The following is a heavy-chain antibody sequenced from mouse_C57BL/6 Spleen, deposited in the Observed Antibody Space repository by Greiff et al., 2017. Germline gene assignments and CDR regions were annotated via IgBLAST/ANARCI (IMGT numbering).Heavy chain of an antibody. J-gene: IGHJ3*01. CDR2: IWSGGST. Sequence: QVQLLQSGPGLVQPSQSLSITCTVSGFSLTSYGVHWVRQSPGKGLEWLGVIWSGGSTDYTAAFISRLSISKDNSKSQVFLKMNSLHADDTAIYYCATKGYAWFADWGQGTLVTVAA. CDR1: GFSLTSYG. D-gene: IGHD2-2*01. V-gene: IGHV2-2*01. CDR3: ATKGYAWFAD.